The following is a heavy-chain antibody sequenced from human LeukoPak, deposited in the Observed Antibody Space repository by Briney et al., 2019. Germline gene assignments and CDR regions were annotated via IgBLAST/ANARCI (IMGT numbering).Heavy chain of an antibody. CDR3: ARGGAYHDILTGYSYNWFDP. Sequence: SETLSLTCTVSGGSISSYYWSWIRQPAGKGLEWIGRIYTSGSTNYNPSLKSRVTMSVDTSKNQFSLKLSSVTAADTAVYYCARGGAYHDILTGYSYNWFDPWGQGTLVTVSS. D-gene: IGHD3-9*01. J-gene: IGHJ5*02. CDR2: IYTSGST. V-gene: IGHV4-4*07. CDR1: GGSISSYY.